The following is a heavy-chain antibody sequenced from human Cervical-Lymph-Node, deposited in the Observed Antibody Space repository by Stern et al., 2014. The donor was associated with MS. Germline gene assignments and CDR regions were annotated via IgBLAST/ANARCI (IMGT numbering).Heavy chain of an antibody. CDR3: ARVKGTYFDY. CDR2: ISPSSGTI. D-gene: IGHD3-10*01. CDR1: GFSFSSYS. J-gene: IGHJ4*02. Sequence: EVHLVESGGGLVQPGGSLRLSCAASGFSFSSYSMTWVRQAPGKGLEWVGYISPSSGTIHYIDSVKGRFTVSRDNARNSLSLQMDSLRAEDTAVYYCARVKGTYFDYWGQGTLVTVSS. V-gene: IGHV3-48*01.